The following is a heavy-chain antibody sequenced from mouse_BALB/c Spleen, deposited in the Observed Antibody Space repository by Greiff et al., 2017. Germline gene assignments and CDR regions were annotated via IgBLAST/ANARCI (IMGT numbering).Heavy chain of an antibody. Sequence: EVKVEESGGGLVKPGGSLKLSCAASGFTFSDYYMYWVRQTPEKRLEWVATISDGGSYTYYPDSVKGRFTISRDNAKNNLYLQMSSLKSEDTAMYYCARGESTMIFDYWGQGTTLTVSS. CDR1: GFTFSDYY. CDR2: ISDGGSYT. V-gene: IGHV5-4*02. CDR3: ARGESTMIFDY. J-gene: IGHJ2*01. D-gene: IGHD2-4*01.